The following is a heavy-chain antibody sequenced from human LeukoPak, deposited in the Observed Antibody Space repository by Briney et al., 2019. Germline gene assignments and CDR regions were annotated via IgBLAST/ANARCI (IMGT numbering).Heavy chain of an antibody. J-gene: IGHJ6*03. Sequence: GGSLRLSRAASGFTFSSYDMHWVRQAPGKGLEWVAFIRYDGNNKYHADSVRGRFTISRDNSKNTLYLQMNSLRAEDTAVYYCARTNDGTGYYYYYMDVWGKGTTVTISS. V-gene: IGHV3-30*02. CDR1: GFTFSSYD. CDR2: IRYDGNNK. CDR3: ARTNDGTGYYYYYMDV. D-gene: IGHD1-1*01.